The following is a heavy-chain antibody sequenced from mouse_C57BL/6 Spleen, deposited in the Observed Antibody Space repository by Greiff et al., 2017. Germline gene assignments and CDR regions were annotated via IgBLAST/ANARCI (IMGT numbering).Heavy chain of an antibody. D-gene: IGHD4-1*01. J-gene: IGHJ2*01. Sequence: QVQLQQPGAELVRPGSSVKLSCKASGYTFTSYWMDWVKQRPGQGLEWIGNIYPSDSETHYNQKFKDKATLTVDKSSSTAYMQLRSLTAEDSAVYYYARGRTGSDYWGQGTTLTVSS. CDR1: GYTFTSYW. CDR2: IYPSDSET. CDR3: ARGRTGSDY. V-gene: IGHV1-61*01.